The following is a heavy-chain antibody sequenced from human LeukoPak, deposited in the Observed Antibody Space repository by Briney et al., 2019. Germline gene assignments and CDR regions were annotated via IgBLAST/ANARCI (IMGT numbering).Heavy chain of an antibody. D-gene: IGHD3-16*01. CDR2: IYYSGRT. CDR1: GGSITSNSYY. J-gene: IGHJ3*02. V-gene: IGHV4-39*07. CDR3: ARLTYDGGPDDTFHI. Sequence: PSETLSLTCTVSGGSITSNSYYWGWIRQPPGKGLEWIGSIYYSGRTYYNPSLKSRVTISIDTSKNQFSLRPTSVTAADTAVYYCARLTYDGGPDDTFHIWGQGTKVTVSS.